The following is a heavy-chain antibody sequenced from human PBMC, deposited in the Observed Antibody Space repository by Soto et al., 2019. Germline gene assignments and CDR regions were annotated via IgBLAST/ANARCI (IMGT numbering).Heavy chain of an antibody. CDR2: TYYRSKWYN. V-gene: IGHV6-1*01. CDR1: VDSVSNKGAT. CDR3: AGVASFRGMDV. Sequence: SQTLSLTCAISVDSVSNKGATWNWVRLSPSRGLEWLGRTYYRSKWYNDCAVSVKSRITINTDTSKNQFSRHLDSVMPEDTAVYYCAGVASFRGMDVWGQGTPVTVYS. J-gene: IGHJ6*02. D-gene: IGHD2-21*01.